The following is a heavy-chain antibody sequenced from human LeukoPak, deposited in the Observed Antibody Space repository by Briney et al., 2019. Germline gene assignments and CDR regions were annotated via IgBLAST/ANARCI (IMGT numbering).Heavy chain of an antibody. CDR3: ARGADYYYYYYMDV. CDR2: IYYSGST. Sequence: SETLSLTCTVSGGSISSYYWSWIRQPPGKGLEWIGYIYYSGSTNYNPSLKSRVTISVDTSKNQFSLKLSSVTAADTAVYYCARGADYYYYYYMDVWGKGTTVTVCS. V-gene: IGHV4-59*01. J-gene: IGHJ6*03. CDR1: GGSISSYY.